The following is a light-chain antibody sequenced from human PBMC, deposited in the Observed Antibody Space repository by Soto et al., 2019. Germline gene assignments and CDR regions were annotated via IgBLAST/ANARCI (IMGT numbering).Light chain of an antibody. CDR1: QSISSH. J-gene: IGKJ1*01. CDR3: QQRYNIPKT. Sequence: DIQMTQSPSSLSASVGDRVTVTCRASQSISSHLNWYQQKPGKAPKLLIYAATNLQNGVPSRFSGSGSVTDFTLTISSLQPEDFATYYYQQRYNIPKTFGQGTKVEIK. CDR2: AAT. V-gene: IGKV1-39*01.